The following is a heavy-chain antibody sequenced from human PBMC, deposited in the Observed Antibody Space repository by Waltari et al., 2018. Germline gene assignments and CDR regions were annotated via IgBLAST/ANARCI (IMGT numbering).Heavy chain of an antibody. D-gene: IGHD3-22*01. CDR1: GFTFSSYS. Sequence: ELQLVDSGGGLVKPGGSLRLSCAASGFTFSSYSMNWVRQAPGKGLEWVSSISSSSSNIYYADSVKGRFTSSRDNAKNSRYLQMNSLRAEDTAVYYCAREGNYYDSSGYFFDYWGQGTLVTASS. V-gene: IGHV3-21*01. CDR3: AREGNYYDSSGYFFDY. J-gene: IGHJ4*02. CDR2: ISSSSSNI.